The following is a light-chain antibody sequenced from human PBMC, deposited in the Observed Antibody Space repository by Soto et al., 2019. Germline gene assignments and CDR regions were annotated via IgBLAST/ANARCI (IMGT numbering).Light chain of an antibody. J-gene: IGKJ3*01. CDR2: EAS. V-gene: IGKV3D-15*01. Sequence: EIVMTQSPGTLSVSPGERATLSCRASQSVSSKLAWDQQKPGQAPRVLIYEASTRATGIPASFSGSGSGTEFTLTISSLQSEDFAVYYCLQYDDWPFTFGPGTTVDIK. CDR3: LQYDDWPFT. CDR1: QSVSSK.